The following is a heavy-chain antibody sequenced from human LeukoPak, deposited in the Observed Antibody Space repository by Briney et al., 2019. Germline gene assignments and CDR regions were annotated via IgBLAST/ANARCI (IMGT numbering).Heavy chain of an antibody. CDR1: GGSISSSSYY. D-gene: IGHD6-19*01. V-gene: IGHV4-39*01. CDR2: IYYGVNT. J-gene: IGHJ5*02. Sequence: SETLSLTCTVSGGSISSSSYYWGWIRQPPGKGLEWIGNIYYGVNTYYNPSLKSRVIIFVDTSKNQFSLKLNSVTAADTAIYYCARVAGKGDNWFDPWGQGTLVTVSS. CDR3: ARVAGKGDNWFDP.